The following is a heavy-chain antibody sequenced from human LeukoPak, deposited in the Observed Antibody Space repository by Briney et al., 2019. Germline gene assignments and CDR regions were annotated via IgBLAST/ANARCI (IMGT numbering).Heavy chain of an antibody. V-gene: IGHV3-11*01. Sequence: PGGSLRLSCDASGFSISDYYMSWIRQSPVKGLEWISYITSGAGSTKYADSVKGRFTISRDKAKSSVALQLNSLRPEDTAVYYCTKERRGTYYAFESWGQGTLVTVSS. CDR3: TKERRGTYYAFES. CDR1: GFSISDYY. J-gene: IGHJ4*02. D-gene: IGHD3-16*01. CDR2: ITSGAGST.